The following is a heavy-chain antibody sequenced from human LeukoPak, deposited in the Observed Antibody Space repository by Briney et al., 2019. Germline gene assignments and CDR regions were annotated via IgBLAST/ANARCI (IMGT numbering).Heavy chain of an antibody. V-gene: IGHV4-34*01. CDR2: INHSGST. CDR1: GGSFSGYC. CDR3: ARGVRYCSSTSCCTDWFDP. Sequence: PSETLSLTCAVYGGSFSGYCWSWIRQPPGKGLEWIGEINHSGSTNYNPSLKSRVTISVDTSKNQFSLKLSSVTAADTAVYYCARGVRYCSSTSCCTDWFDPWGQGTLVTVSS. D-gene: IGHD2-2*02. J-gene: IGHJ5*02.